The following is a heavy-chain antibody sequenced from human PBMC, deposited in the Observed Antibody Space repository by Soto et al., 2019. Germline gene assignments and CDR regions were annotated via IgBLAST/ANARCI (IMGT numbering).Heavy chain of an antibody. CDR2: INPNSGGT. J-gene: IGHJ4*02. CDR3: ARGRGAIYYYGSWSYVFEY. D-gene: IGHD3-10*01. Sequence: QVQLVQSGAEVKKPGASVKVSCKASGYTFTGYYMHWVRQAPGQGLEWMGWINPNSGGTNYAQKFQGWVTMTRDTSISTACMELSRLRSDDTAVYYCARGRGAIYYYGSWSYVFEYWGQGTLVTVSS. V-gene: IGHV1-2*04. CDR1: GYTFTGYY.